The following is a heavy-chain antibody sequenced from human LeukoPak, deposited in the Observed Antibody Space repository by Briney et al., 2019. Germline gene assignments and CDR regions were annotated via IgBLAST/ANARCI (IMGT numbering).Heavy chain of an antibody. CDR1: GYTFTSYY. D-gene: IGHD3-3*01. V-gene: IGHV1-46*01. Sequence: ASVKVSCKASGYTFTSYYMHWVRQAPGQGLEWMGIINPSGGSTSYAQKFQGRVTMTRDTSTSTVYMELSSLRSGDTAVYYCARDRYDFWSGYYISYYFDYWGQGTLVTVSS. CDR3: ARDRYDFWSGYYISYYFDY. J-gene: IGHJ4*02. CDR2: INPSGGST.